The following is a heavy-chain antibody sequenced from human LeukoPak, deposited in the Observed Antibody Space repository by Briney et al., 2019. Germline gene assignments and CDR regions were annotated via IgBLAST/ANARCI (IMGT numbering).Heavy chain of an antibody. CDR3: ANSWIQARARFDY. J-gene: IGHJ4*02. V-gene: IGHV3-30*18. CDR1: RLTFSSYG. Sequence: SLRLSCAASRLTFSSYGMHCVSHAPGNGLEWVAVISYDGSNIYYADSVQARLTISRANSETTLYLQMNSLRAEDTAVYYCANSWIQARARFDYWGQGTLVTVSS. D-gene: IGHD5-18*01. CDR2: ISYDGSNI.